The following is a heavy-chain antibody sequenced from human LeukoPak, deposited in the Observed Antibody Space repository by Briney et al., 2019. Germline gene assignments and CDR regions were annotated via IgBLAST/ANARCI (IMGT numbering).Heavy chain of an antibody. Sequence: GGSLRLSCAASGFTFSSYARSWVRQAPGKGLEWVSAISGSGGSTYYADSVKGRFTISRDNSKNTLYLQMNSLRAEDTAVYYCATDTNYDFWSGYPHSWGQGTLVTVSS. J-gene: IGHJ4*02. V-gene: IGHV3-23*01. CDR2: ISGSGGST. D-gene: IGHD3-3*01. CDR1: GFTFSSYA. CDR3: ATDTNYDFWSGYPHS.